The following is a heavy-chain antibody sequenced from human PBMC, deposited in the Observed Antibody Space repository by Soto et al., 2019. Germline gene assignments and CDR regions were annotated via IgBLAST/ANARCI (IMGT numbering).Heavy chain of an antibody. CDR1: GFTFSSFS. CDR3: TRGLYCGGDCLTYYFDY. CDR2: ISSNRNYI. Sequence: EVQLVESGGGLVKPGGSLRLSCAASGFTFSSFSMNWVRQAPGKGLEWFSSISSNRNYIYHADSVKGRFTISRDNAKNSLYLQMNTLRVEDTAVYYCTRGLYCGGDCLTYYFDYWGQGTLVTVSS. V-gene: IGHV3-21*01. J-gene: IGHJ4*02. D-gene: IGHD2-21*02.